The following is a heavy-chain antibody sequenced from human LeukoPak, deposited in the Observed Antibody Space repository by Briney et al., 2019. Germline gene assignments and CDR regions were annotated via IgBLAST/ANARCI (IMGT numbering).Heavy chain of an antibody. Sequence: GESLKISCKGSGYSFTSYWIGWVRQMPGKGLEWMGIIYPGDSDTRYSPSFQGRVTISADKSISTAYLQWSSLKASDTAMYYCARVARTRDKDYYDSSGYYDVWFDPWGQGTLVTVSS. CDR2: IYPGDSDT. V-gene: IGHV5-51*01. CDR1: GYSFTSYW. J-gene: IGHJ5*02. CDR3: ARVARTRDKDYYDSSGYYDVWFDP. D-gene: IGHD3-22*01.